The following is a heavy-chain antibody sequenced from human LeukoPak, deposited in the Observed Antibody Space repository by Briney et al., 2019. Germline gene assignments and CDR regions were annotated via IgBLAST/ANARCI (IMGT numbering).Heavy chain of an antibody. D-gene: IGHD3-3*01. CDR2: IRQDGSER. CDR3: ARDSGVRDFDC. V-gene: IGHV3-7*04. CDR1: GFTFSIFW. Sequence: GGSLRLSCTGPGFTFSIFWMSWVRQAPGKGLEWVANIRQDGSERYYMDSVKGRFTISRDNAKNSLYLQMNSLRAEDTAVYYCARDSGVRDFDCWGQGTLVTVSS. J-gene: IGHJ4*02.